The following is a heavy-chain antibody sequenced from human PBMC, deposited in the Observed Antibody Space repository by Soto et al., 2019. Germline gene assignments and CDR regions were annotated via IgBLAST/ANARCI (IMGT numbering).Heavy chain of an antibody. J-gene: IGHJ5*02. CDR3: AKDGRSGYGIWLMDS. D-gene: IGHD3-16*01. Sequence: PGGSLRLSCAASGFTFRNYAMTWARQAPGKGLEWVSSLLRSGSSAYYADSVRGSFSIYSATSANSLYLQMDNLRAEDTANYYWAKDGRSGYGIWLMDSWGQGTVVTVSS. CDR2: LLRSGSSA. CDR1: GFTFRNYA. V-gene: IGHV3-23*01.